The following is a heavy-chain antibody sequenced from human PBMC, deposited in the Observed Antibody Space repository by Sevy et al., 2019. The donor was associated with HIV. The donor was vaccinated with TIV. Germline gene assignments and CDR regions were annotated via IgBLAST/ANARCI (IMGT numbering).Heavy chain of an antibody. D-gene: IGHD1-1*01. CDR1: GGSISSYF. CDR2: IYFTGNT. J-gene: IGHJ4*02. Sequence: SETRSLTCSVSGGSISSYFWTWVRQSPGKGLEWIGNIYFTGNTDYSPSLKSRVTLSLDTSKGQFSLTLKSVTAADTAIYFCARDSTTRPRVLDYWGQGTLVTVSS. CDR3: ARDSTTRPRVLDY. V-gene: IGHV4-59*01.